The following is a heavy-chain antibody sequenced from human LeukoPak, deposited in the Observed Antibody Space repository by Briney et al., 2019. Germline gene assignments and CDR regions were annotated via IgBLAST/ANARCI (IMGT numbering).Heavy chain of an antibody. J-gene: IGHJ4*02. Sequence: SQTLSLTCTVPGGSISSGGYSWSWIRQPPGKGLEWIGYIYHSGSTYYNPSLKSRVTISVDRSKNQFSLKLSSVTAADTAVYYCAGSSTVTTTLWIDYWGQGTLVTVSS. V-gene: IGHV4-30-2*01. CDR2: IYHSGST. CDR3: AGSSTVTTTLWIDY. CDR1: GGSISSGGYS. D-gene: IGHD4-17*01.